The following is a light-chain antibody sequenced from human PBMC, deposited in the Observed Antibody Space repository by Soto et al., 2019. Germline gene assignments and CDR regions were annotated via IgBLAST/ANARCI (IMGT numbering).Light chain of an antibody. J-gene: IGKJ1*01. Sequence: DIQMTQSPSALSASIGDRVTITCRASQSISSWLAWYQQKPGKAPKVLIYKASSLESGVPSRFSGSGSGTDFTLTISSLQPDDFATYYCQQYNSYPWTFGQGTKVEIK. CDR1: QSISSW. CDR2: KAS. CDR3: QQYNSYPWT. V-gene: IGKV1-5*03.